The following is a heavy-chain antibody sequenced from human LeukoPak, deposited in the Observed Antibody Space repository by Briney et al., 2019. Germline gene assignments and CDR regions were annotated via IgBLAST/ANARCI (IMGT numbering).Heavy chain of an antibody. CDR1: GYTFTSYY. Sequence: VASVKVSCKASGYTFTSYYMHWVRQAPGQGLEWMGIINPSGGSTSYAQKFQGRVTMTRDMSPSTVYMELSSLRSEDTAGYYCARAGGAGGNISYWGQGTLVNVSS. D-gene: IGHD1/OR15-1a*01. CDR2: INPSGGST. V-gene: IGHV1-46*01. CDR3: ARAGGAGGNISY. J-gene: IGHJ4*02.